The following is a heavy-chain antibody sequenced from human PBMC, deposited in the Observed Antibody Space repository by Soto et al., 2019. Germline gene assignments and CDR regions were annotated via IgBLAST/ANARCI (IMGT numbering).Heavy chain of an antibody. V-gene: IGHV3-74*01. CDR3: ARGGIGYRSRTEKQGYDY. Sequence: EVQLVESGGGLVQPGGSLRLSCAASGFTFSSYWMHWVRQAPGKGLVWVSRINSDGSSTSYADSVKGRFTISRDNAKNPLYLQMNRLRAEDTAVYYCARGGIGYRSRTEKQGYDYGGQGPLVSVSS. D-gene: IGHD6-19*01. CDR1: GFTFSSYW. CDR2: INSDGSST. J-gene: IGHJ4*02.